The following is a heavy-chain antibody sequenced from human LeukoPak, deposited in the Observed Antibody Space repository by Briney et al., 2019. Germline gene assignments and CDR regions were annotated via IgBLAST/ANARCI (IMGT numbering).Heavy chain of an antibody. Sequence: SETLSLTCTVSGGSISSYYWSWIRQPPGKGLEWIGYIYYSGSTNYNPSLKSRVTMSIDTSQNQFSLKLSSVTAADTAVYYCARLNLEETGPCGGGDCYSGHFDSWGQGTLVTVSS. CDR1: GGSISSYY. D-gene: IGHD2-21*02. J-gene: IGHJ4*02. CDR2: IYYSGST. CDR3: ARLNLEETGPCGGGDCYSGHFDS. V-gene: IGHV4-59*01.